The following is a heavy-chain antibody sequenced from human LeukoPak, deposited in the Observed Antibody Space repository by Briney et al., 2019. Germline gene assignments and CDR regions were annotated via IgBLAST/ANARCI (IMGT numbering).Heavy chain of an antibody. J-gene: IGHJ3*02. CDR1: GYTFSNYY. CDR2: INPTGGNT. Sequence: ASVKVSCKASGYTFSNYYMHWVRQAPGQGLEWMGIINPTGGNTTYAQKFQGRVTMTADKSTSTAYMDLSSLRSEDTAVYYCARTPHLDSSGYYYVNAAFDIWGQGTMVTVSS. D-gene: IGHD3-22*01. CDR3: ARTPHLDSSGYYYVNAAFDI. V-gene: IGHV1-46*01.